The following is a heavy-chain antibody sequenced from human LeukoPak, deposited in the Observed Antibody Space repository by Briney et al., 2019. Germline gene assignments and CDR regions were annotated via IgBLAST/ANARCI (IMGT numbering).Heavy chain of an antibody. D-gene: IGHD6-13*01. J-gene: IGHJ6*03. CDR3: ARGQRGKAAAGTVSPYYYYYYMDV. V-gene: IGHV4-34*01. CDR2: INHSGST. CDR1: GGTFSGYY. Sequence: SETLSLTCAAYGGTFSGYYWSWIRQPPGKGLEWIGEINHSGSTNYNASLKSRVTIAVDTSKNQFSLKLSSVTAADTAVYYCARGQRGKAAAGTVSPYYYYYYMDVWGKGTTVTVSS.